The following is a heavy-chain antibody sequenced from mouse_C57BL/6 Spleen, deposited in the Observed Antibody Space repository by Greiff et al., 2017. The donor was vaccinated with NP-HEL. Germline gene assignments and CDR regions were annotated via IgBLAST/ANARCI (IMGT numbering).Heavy chain of an antibody. CDR1: GFTFSDYY. J-gene: IGHJ4*01. D-gene: IGHD3-2*02. Sequence: EVKLVESGGGLVQPGGSLKLSCAASGFTFSDYYMYWVRQTPEKRLEWVAYISNGGGSTYYPDTVKGRVTISRDNAKNTLYLQMSRLRSEDTAMYYCARRQLRLLSLGYWGQGTTVTVSS. V-gene: IGHV5-12*01. CDR2: ISNGGGST. CDR3: ARRQLRLLSLGY.